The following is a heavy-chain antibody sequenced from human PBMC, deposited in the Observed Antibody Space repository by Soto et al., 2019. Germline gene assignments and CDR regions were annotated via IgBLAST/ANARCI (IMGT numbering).Heavy chain of an antibody. CDR1: GGSIRSSSYY. J-gene: IGHJ6*02. V-gene: IGHV4-39*01. D-gene: IGHD1-26*01. CDR3: GRRPKSGSFHYYGVDV. Sequence: PSETLSLTCTVSGGSIRSSSYYWDWIRQSPGKGPEWIGHIYYTGSTYYIPSLKSRVTISIDTSKNQFSLKLTSVTATDTAVYYCGRRPKSGSFHYYGVDVWGQGTTVTVSS. CDR2: IYYTGST.